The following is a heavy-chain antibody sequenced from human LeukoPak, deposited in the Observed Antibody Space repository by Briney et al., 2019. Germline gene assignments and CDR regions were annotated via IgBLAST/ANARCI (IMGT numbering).Heavy chain of an antibody. D-gene: IGHD1-26*01. CDR2: IYSGGST. CDR3: ANGATERWLSY. V-gene: IGHV3-66*01. Sequence: PGGSLRLSCAASGFTVSSNYMSWVRQAPGKGLEWVSVIYSGGSTYYADSVKGRFTISRDNSKNTLYLQMNSLRAEDTAVYYCANGATERWLSYWGQGTLVTVSS. J-gene: IGHJ4*02. CDR1: GFTVSSNY.